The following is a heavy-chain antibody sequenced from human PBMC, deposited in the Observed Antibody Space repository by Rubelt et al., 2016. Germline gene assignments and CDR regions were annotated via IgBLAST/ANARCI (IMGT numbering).Heavy chain of an antibody. CDR2: MSGSGSNS. Sequence: GGSLRLSCAASGFTFSSYGLHWVRQAPGKGLEWVSAMSGSGSNSYYADSVRGRFTISRDNSKNTLHLQMNSLRAEDTAVYYCANSAWFGDYFFDYWGQGTLVTVSS. CDR1: GFTFSSYG. J-gene: IGHJ4*02. V-gene: IGHV3-23*01. CDR3: ANSAWFGDYFFDY. D-gene: IGHD3-10*01.